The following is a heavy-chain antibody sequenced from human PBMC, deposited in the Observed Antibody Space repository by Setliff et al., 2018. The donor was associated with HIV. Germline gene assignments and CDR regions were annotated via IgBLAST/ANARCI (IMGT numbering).Heavy chain of an antibody. J-gene: IGHJ5*02. D-gene: IGHD5-18*01. CDR3: AIDHVTNIAESGYGYTRIDP. Sequence: SETLSLTCTVSGGSIISEISWWAWIRQPAGKGPEWLGQFYMRGGTDYNPSLEGRVTISLDTSKNQFSLKLTSVTAADTAVYYCAIDHVTNIAESGYGYTRIDPWGPGISVTVSS. CDR1: GGSIISEISW. CDR2: FYMRGGT. V-gene: IGHV4-61*09.